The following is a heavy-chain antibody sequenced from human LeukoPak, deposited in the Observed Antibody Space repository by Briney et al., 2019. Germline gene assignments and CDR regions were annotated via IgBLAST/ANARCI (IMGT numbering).Heavy chain of an antibody. V-gene: IGHV3-7*01. D-gene: IGHD3-10*01. Sequence: QPGGSLRLSCAASGFTFSSYWMSWVRQAPGKGLEWVANIKQDGSEKYYVDSVKGRFTISRDNAKNSLDLQMNSLRVEDTGIYYCVKVAKYYYGSETYYFFEHWGQGTPVTASS. CDR3: VKVAKYYYGSETYYFFEH. CDR1: GFTFSSYW. CDR2: IKQDGSEK. J-gene: IGHJ4*02.